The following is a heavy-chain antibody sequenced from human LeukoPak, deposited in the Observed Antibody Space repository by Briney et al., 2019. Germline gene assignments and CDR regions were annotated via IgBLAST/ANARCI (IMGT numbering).Heavy chain of an antibody. Sequence: ASVKVSCEASGYTFTAHYIHWVRQTPGQGLELMGLINPNDGYTNYAQKFRGRVTMTRDTSISTAYMELNSLTSDDTALYYCARGTMFAFDYWGQGTLVTVSS. CDR1: GYTFTAHY. J-gene: IGHJ4*02. CDR2: INPNDGYT. CDR3: ARGTMFAFDY. D-gene: IGHD1-14*01. V-gene: IGHV1-2*06.